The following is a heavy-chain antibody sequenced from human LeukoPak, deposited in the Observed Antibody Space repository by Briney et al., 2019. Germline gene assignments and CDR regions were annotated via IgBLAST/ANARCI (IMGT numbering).Heavy chain of an antibody. Sequence: PSETLSLTCAVSGYSISSGYYWGWIRQPPGNGLEWIGSIYHSGSTYYNPSLKSRVTISVDTSKNQFSLKLSSVTAADTAVYYCARLMFTVITDYYYMDVWGKGTTVTVSS. CDR2: IYHSGST. V-gene: IGHV4-38-2*01. J-gene: IGHJ6*03. D-gene: IGHD4-11*01. CDR1: GYSISSGYY. CDR3: ARLMFTVITDYYYMDV.